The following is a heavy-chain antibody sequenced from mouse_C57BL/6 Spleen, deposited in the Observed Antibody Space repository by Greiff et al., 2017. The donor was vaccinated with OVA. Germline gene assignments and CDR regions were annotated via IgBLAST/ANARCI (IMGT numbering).Heavy chain of an antibody. CDR2: INPNNGGT. V-gene: IGHV1-18*01. J-gene: IGHJ3*01. CDR3: AREEAYYPFAY. D-gene: IGHD2-10*01. CDR1: GYTFTDYN. Sequence: VQLQQSGPELVKPGASVKIPCKASGYTFTDYNMDWVKQSHGKSLEWIGDINPNNGGTIYNQKFKGKATLTVDKSSSTAYMELRSLTSEDTAVYYCAREEAYYPFAYWGQGTLVTVSA.